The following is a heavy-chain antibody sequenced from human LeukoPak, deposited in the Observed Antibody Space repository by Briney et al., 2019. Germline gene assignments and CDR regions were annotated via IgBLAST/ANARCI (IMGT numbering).Heavy chain of an antibody. CDR2: INHSGST. J-gene: IGHJ4*02. V-gene: IGHV4-31*03. Sequence: SQTLSLTCTVSGGSISSGGYYWSWIRQPPGKGLEWIGEINHSGSTNYNPSLKSRVTISVDTSKNQFSLKLSSVTAADTAVYYCATRSTTGNWGQGTLVTVSS. CDR3: ATRSTTGN. CDR1: GGSISSGGYY. D-gene: IGHD1-26*01.